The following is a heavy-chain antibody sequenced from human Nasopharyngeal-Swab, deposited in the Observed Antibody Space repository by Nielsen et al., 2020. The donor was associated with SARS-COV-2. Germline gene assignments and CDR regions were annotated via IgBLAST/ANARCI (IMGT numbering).Heavy chain of an antibody. CDR3: ARGRRYCSGGSCYSGFYFDY. CDR1: GYTFTSYA. Sequence: ASVKVSCKASGYTFTSYAMHWVRQAPGQRLEWMGWINAGNGNTKYSQKFQGRVTITRDTSISTAYMELSRLRSDDTAVYYCARGRRYCSGGSCYSGFYFDYWGQGTLVTVSS. J-gene: IGHJ4*02. D-gene: IGHD2-15*01. CDR2: INAGNGNT. V-gene: IGHV1-3*01.